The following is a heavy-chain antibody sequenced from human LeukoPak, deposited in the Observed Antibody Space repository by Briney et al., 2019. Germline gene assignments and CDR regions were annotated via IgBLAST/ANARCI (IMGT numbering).Heavy chain of an antibody. V-gene: IGHV3-7*01. CDR3: TREAAAGIDY. J-gene: IGHJ4*02. Sequence: GGSLRLSCAASGFTFSTYWMSWVRQAPGKGLEWVANIKQDGSEKYYLDSVKGRFAISRDNAKNSLYLQMTSLRAEDTAVYFCTREAAAGIDYWGQGTLVTVSS. D-gene: IGHD6-13*01. CDR2: IKQDGSEK. CDR1: GFTFSTYW.